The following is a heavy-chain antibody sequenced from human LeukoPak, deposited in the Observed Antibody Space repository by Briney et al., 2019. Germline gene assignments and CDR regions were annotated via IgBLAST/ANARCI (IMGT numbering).Heavy chain of an antibody. V-gene: IGHV4-59*01. CDR2: IYYSGST. Sequence: SETLSLTCTVSGGSISSYYWSWIRQPPGKGLEWIGYIYYSGSTNYNPSLKSRVTISVDTSKNQFSLKLSSVTAADTAVYYCARVTRPAALYYYYYYMDVWGKGTTVTVSS. J-gene: IGHJ6*03. CDR1: GGSISSYY. D-gene: IGHD2-2*01. CDR3: ARVTRPAALYYYYYYMDV.